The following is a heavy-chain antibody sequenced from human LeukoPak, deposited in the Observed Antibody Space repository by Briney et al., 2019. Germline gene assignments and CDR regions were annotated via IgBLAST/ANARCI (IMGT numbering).Heavy chain of an antibody. CDR3: VRDGYSGSYGYDY. Sequence: ASVKVSCKASGYTFTYYYMHWVRQAPGQGWEWMGWINPNSGATNYAQKFQGRVTMNRDTSISTAYMEMSVLTSDDTALYYCVRDGYSGSYGYDYWGQGTPVTVSS. CDR1: GYTFTYYY. J-gene: IGHJ4*02. CDR2: INPNSGAT. V-gene: IGHV1-2*02. D-gene: IGHD5-18*01.